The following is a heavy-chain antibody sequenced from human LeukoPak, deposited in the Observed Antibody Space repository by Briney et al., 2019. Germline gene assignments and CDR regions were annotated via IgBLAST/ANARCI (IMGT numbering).Heavy chain of an antibody. D-gene: IGHD6-6*01. CDR1: GYSISSGYY. CDR2: IYHSGST. J-gene: IGHJ5*02. CDR3: ARPPQYSSSSVLDP. V-gene: IGHV4-38-2*02. Sequence: SETLSLTCTVSGYSISSGYYWGWIRQPPGKGLEWIGSIYHSGSTYYNPSLKSRVTISVDTSKNQFSLKLSSVTAADTAVYYCARPPQYSSSSVLDPWGQGTLVTVSS.